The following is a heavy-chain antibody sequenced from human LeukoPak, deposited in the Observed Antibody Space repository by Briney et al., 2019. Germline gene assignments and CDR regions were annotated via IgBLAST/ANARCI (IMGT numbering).Heavy chain of an antibody. CDR1: GYSFTSYW. D-gene: IGHD3-10*01. Sequence: GESLKISCKGPGYSFTSYWIGWVRQMPGKGLEWMGIIYPGDSDTRYSPSFQGQVTISADKSISTAYLQWSSLKASDTAMYYCARAVMVRGVIRPFDYWGQGTLVTVSS. V-gene: IGHV5-51*01. J-gene: IGHJ4*02. CDR2: IYPGDSDT. CDR3: ARAVMVRGVIRPFDY.